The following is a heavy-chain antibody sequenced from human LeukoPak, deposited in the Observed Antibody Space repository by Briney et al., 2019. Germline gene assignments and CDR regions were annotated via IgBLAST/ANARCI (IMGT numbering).Heavy chain of an antibody. D-gene: IGHD3-16*01. CDR1: GDSVSSNSAA. Sequence: SQTLSLTCAISGDSVSSNSAAWNWIRQSPSRGLEWLGRTFYRSKWYNDYAISVKRRITISPDTSKNQFSLQLNSVTPEDTAVYYCARELAYTYYFDFWGQGTLVTVSS. CDR3: ARELAYTYYFDF. CDR2: TFYRSKWYN. V-gene: IGHV6-1*01. J-gene: IGHJ4*02.